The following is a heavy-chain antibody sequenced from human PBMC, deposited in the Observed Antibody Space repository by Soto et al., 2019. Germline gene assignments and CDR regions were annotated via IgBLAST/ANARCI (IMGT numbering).Heavy chain of an antibody. CDR1: GGSFSGYY. V-gene: IGHV4-34*01. D-gene: IGHD6-6*01. J-gene: IGHJ6*03. Sequence: SETLSLTCAVYGGSFSGYYWSWIRQPPGKGLEWIGEINHSGSTNYNPSLKSRVTISVDTSKNQFSLKLSSVTAADTAVYYCARGQQLVPDYYYYHMDVWGKGTTVTVSS. CDR3: ARGQQLVPDYYYYHMDV. CDR2: INHSGST.